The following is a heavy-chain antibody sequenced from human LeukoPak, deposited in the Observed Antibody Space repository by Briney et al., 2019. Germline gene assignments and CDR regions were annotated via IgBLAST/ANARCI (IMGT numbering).Heavy chain of an antibody. J-gene: IGHJ4*02. V-gene: IGHV3-23*01. CDR1: GFTFSSYA. CDR3: AKDPYGYNSYYFDY. CDR2: ISSSGGST. Sequence: AGGSLRLSCAASGFTFSSYAMSWVRQAPGKGLEWVSAISSSGGSTYYADSVKGRFTISRDNSKNTLHLQMNSLRVEDTAVYYCAKDPYGYNSYYFDYWGQETLGTVSS. D-gene: IGHD5-24*01.